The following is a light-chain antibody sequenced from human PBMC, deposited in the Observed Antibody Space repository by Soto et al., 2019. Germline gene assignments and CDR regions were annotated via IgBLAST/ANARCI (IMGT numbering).Light chain of an antibody. J-gene: IGKJ1*01. CDR2: KAS. V-gene: IGKV1-5*03. CDR1: QSIDSW. CDR3: QHYAGNSPWT. Sequence: DIQMTQSPSTLSASVGDRVTITCRASQSIDSWLAWFQQKPGTAPKVLISKASTLESGVPSRFSGSASGTEFTLTISSLQTDDFATYYCQHYAGNSPWTFGQGTKVEIK.